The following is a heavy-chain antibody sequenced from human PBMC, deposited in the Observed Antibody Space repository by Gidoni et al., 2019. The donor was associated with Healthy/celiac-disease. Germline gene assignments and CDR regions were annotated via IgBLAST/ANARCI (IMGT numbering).Heavy chain of an antibody. D-gene: IGHD3-3*01. CDR3: AREGGGLRFLAYYYYGMDV. CDR1: GFTCSSYW. V-gene: IGHV3-7*01. J-gene: IGHJ6*02. CDR2: IKQDGSEK. Sequence: EVQLVESGGGLVQPGGSLRLSCAASGFTCSSYWMSWVRLAPGKGLEWVANIKQDGSEKYYVDSVKGRFTISRDNAKNSLYLQMNSLIAEDTAVYYCAREGGGLRFLAYYYYGMDVWGQGTTVTVSS.